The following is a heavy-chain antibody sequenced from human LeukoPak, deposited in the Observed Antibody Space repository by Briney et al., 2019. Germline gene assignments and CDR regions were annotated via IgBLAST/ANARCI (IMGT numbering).Heavy chain of an antibody. CDR1: SSYY. CDR2: IRYDGSNK. Sequence: SSYYWGWIRQPPGKGLEWVTFIRYDGSNKYYVDSVKGRLTISRDNSKNTLYLQMNSLRAEDTAVYYCAKDSNYYYDSSGYSFQHWGQGTLVTVSS. V-gene: IGHV3-30*02. CDR3: AKDSNYYYDSSGYSFQH. J-gene: IGHJ1*01. D-gene: IGHD3-22*01.